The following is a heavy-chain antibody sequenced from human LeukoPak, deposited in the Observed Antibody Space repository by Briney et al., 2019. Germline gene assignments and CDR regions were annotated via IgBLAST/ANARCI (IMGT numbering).Heavy chain of an antibody. D-gene: IGHD3-22*01. CDR1: GFTFSSYA. V-gene: IGHV3-23*01. CDR2: ISGSGGST. J-gene: IGHJ4*02. CDR3: AKEMGSDYYDSSGYYPFDY. Sequence: PGGSLRLSCAASGFTFSSYAMSWVRQAPGKGLEWVSAISGSGGSTYYADSVKGRFTISRDNSKNTLYLQMNSLRAEDTAVYYCAKEMGSDYYDSSGYYPFDYWGQGTLVTVSS.